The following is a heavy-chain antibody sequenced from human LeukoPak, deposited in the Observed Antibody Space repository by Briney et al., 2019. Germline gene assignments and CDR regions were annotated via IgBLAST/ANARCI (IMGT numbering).Heavy chain of an antibody. D-gene: IGHD3-9*01. Sequence: SETLSLTCAVSGGSISSNSYYWGWIRQPPGKGLEWIGSIYYSGSTYYNPSLKSRVTIPVDTSKNKFSLKLSSVTAADTAVYYCARHEVIQRYFDWLLNWFDPWGQGTLVTVSS. J-gene: IGHJ5*02. CDR1: GGSISSNSYY. V-gene: IGHV4-39*01. CDR2: IYYSGST. CDR3: ARHEVIQRYFDWLLNWFDP.